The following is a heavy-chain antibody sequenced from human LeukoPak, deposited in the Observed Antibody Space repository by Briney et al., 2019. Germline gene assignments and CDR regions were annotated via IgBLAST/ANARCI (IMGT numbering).Heavy chain of an antibody. D-gene: IGHD1-1*01. CDR2: ISAYNGNT. J-gene: IGHJ3*02. CDR1: GYTFTSYG. V-gene: IGHV1-18*01. CDR3: ARNPVHLERRDAFDI. Sequence: ASVKVSCKASGYTFTSYGISWVRQAPGQGLEWMGWISAYNGNTNYAQKLQGRVTMTTDTSTSTAYMELRSLRSDDTAVYYCARNPVHLERRDAFDIWGQGTMVTVSS.